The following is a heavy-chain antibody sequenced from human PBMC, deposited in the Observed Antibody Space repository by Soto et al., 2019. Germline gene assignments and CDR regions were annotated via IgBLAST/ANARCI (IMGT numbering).Heavy chain of an antibody. CDR1: GGTFDNYA. CDR2: IIPMLDSA. D-gene: IGHD3-22*01. CDR3: AKELTRSNYYDSSGYYLGYGMDV. J-gene: IGHJ6*02. V-gene: IGHV1-69*13. Sequence: SVKVSCKASGGTFDNYAITWVRQAPGQGLEWMAGIIPMLDSANYAEKFQDRVTITADESTSTAYMEVNSLRAEDTAVYYCAKELTRSNYYDSSGYYLGYGMDVWGQGTTVTVSS.